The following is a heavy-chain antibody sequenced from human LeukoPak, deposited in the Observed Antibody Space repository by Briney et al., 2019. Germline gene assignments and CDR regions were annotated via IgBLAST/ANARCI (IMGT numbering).Heavy chain of an antibody. CDR2: ISYDGSNK. V-gene: IGHV3-30*03. J-gene: IGHJ4*02. Sequence: PGGSLRLSCAASGFTFSSYSMHWVRQAPGKGLEWVAVISYDGSNKYYADSVKGRFTISRDNSKNTLYLQMNSLRAEDTAVYYCARDSSPTQLWFRGTFDYWGLGVLVTVSS. D-gene: IGHD5-18*01. CDR3: ARDSSPTQLWFRGTFDY. CDR1: GFTFSSYS.